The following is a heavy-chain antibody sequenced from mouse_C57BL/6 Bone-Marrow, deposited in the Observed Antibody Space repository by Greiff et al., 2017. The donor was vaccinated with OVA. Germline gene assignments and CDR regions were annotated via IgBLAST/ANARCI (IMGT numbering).Heavy chain of an antibody. CDR2: ISSGGSYT. Sequence: EVKLQESGGDLVKPGGSLKLSCAASGFTFSSYGMSWVRQTPDKRLEWVATISSGGSYTYYPDSVKGRFTISRDNAKNTLYLQMSSLKSEDTAMYYCARRGVTKAMDYWGQGTSVTVSS. V-gene: IGHV5-6*02. CDR1: GFTFSSYG. CDR3: ARRGVTKAMDY. D-gene: IGHD2-2*01. J-gene: IGHJ4*01.